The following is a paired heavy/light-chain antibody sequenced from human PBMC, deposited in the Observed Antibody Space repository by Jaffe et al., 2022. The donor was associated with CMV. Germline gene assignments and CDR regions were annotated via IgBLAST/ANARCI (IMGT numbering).Light chain of an antibody. CDR3: QQYDNSPPGYT. V-gene: IGKV3-20*01. CDR2: GAS. CDR1: QSVSSSY. J-gene: IGKJ2*01. Sequence: EIVLTQSPGTLSLSPGDRATLSCRASQSVSSSYLAWYQQKPGQAPRLLIFGASSRATGIPDRFSGSGSGTDFTLTISRLEPEDFAVYYCQQYDNSPPGYTFGQGTKLEIK.
Heavy chain of an antibody. V-gene: IGHV4-39*01. J-gene: IGHJ4*02. D-gene: IGHD5-12*01. CDR1: GGSISSSSHY. CDR3: ASLDIVTTITGFDY. CDR2: IFYSGST. Sequence: QLQLQESGPGLVKPSETLSLTCTVSGGSISSSSHYWGWIRQPPGKGLEWIGTIFYSGSTYYNPSLKSRVTISVDTSKNQFSLRLSSVTAADTAVYYCASLDIVTTITGFDYWGRGTLVTVSS.